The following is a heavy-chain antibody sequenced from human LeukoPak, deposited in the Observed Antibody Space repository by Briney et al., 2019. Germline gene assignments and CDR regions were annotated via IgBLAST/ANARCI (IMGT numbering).Heavy chain of an antibody. CDR1: GVSFSGYW. V-gene: IGHV4-34*01. Sequence: SETLCLTRAVYGVSFSGYWWSWVRQAPGKGLEWVGEINHRGSTNYNPSLEKGVTISVDTSKNQFSLKLSSMTAADTAVYYCASGYSTIRYRVFDYWGQGTLVTVSS. J-gene: IGHJ4*02. CDR2: INHRGST. D-gene: IGHD6-13*01. CDR3: ASGYSTIRYRVFDY.